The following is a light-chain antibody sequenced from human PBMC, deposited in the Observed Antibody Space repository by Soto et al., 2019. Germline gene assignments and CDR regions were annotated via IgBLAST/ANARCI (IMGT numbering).Light chain of an antibody. J-gene: IGKJ2*01. V-gene: IGKV3-20*01. CDR1: QSVSSSY. Sequence: EIVLTQSPGTLSLSPGERATLSCRASQSVSSSYLAWYQQKPGQAPRRLIYGASSRATGIPDRFSGSGSGTDFTLIISRLEPEDFALYYCQQYGRSPPRYTFGQGTKLEIK. CDR3: QQYGRSPPRYT. CDR2: GAS.